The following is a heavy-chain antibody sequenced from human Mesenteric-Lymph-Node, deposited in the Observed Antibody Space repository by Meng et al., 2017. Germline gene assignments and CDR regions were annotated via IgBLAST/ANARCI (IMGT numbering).Heavy chain of an antibody. CDR1: GGTFSSYA. D-gene: IGHD3-22*01. CDR2: IIPIFGTA. J-gene: IGHJ6*02. Sequence: SVKVSCKASGGTFSSYAISWVRQAPGQGLEWMGGIIPIFGTANYAQKFQGRVTITADESTSTAYMELSSLRSEDTAVYYCARAYYYDSSGYYYYYYGMDVWGQGTTVTVSS. CDR3: ARAYYYDSSGYYYYYYGMDV. V-gene: IGHV1-69*13.